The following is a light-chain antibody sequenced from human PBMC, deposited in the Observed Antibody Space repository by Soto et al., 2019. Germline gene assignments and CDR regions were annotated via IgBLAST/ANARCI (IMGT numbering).Light chain of an antibody. V-gene: IGKV1-5*03. J-gene: IGKJ3*01. Sequence: DIQMTQSPSTLSASVGDRVIITCRASQNIRNWLAWYRQKPGKAPEALIYKASSLESGVPSRFSGSGSGTEFTLTISSLQPDDFATYYCLQYNSYSTFTFGPGTKVDIK. CDR3: LQYNSYSTFT. CDR2: KAS. CDR1: QNIRNW.